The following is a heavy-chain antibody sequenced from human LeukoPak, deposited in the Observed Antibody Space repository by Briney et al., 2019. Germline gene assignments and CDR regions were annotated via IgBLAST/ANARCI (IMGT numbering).Heavy chain of an antibody. CDR3: ARGRPLRFLEWLDV. CDR2: IFAYNGNT. V-gene: IGHV1-18*01. J-gene: IGHJ6*04. CDR1: GGTFSSYA. Sequence: ASVKVSCKASGGTFSSYAISWVRQAPGQGLEWMGWIFAYNGNTTYSQKFQGRVTMTTDTSTTTAHMELRSLNSDDTAVYYCARGRPLRFLEWLDVWGKGTAVTVSS. D-gene: IGHD3-3*01.